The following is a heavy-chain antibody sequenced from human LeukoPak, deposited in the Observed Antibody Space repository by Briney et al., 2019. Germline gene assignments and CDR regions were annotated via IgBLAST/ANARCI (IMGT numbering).Heavy chain of an antibody. Sequence: SETLSLTCAVYGGSLSGYYWSWIRQPPGKGLEWIGEINDSGSTTCDPSLKSRVLISIDASRNQFSLKLTSMTAADTAIYYCLKSGRYFDWSASAGQRALVSVSS. CDR3: LKSGRYFDWSAS. D-gene: IGHD3-9*01. J-gene: IGHJ5*01. CDR1: GGSLSGYY. CDR2: INDSGST. V-gene: IGHV4-34*01.